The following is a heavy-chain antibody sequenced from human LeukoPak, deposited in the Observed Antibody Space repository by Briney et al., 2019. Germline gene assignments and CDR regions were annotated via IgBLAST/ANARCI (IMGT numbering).Heavy chain of an antibody. CDR1: GYTFTGYY. J-gene: IGHJ3*02. Sequence: ASVKVSCKASGYTFTGYYMHWVRQAPGQGLEWMGWINPNSGGTNYAQKFQGRVTMTRDTSINTAYMEVGSLTFDDTAVYFCARGEGGYILAPHAFDIWGQGTMVTVSS. D-gene: IGHD6-25*01. V-gene: IGHV1-2*02. CDR2: INPNSGGT. CDR3: ARGEGGYILAPHAFDI.